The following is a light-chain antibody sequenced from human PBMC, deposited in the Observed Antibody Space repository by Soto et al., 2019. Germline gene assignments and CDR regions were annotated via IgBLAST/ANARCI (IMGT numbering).Light chain of an antibody. CDR3: QSYDSSLSAYV. Sequence: QSVLTQPPSVSGAPGQRVTISCTGSSSNIGAGYDLHWYQQLPGTAPKLLIYGNSNRPSGVPDRFSGSKSGTSASLAITGLQAEDEADYCCQSYDSSLSAYVFGTGTKLTVL. V-gene: IGLV1-40*01. J-gene: IGLJ1*01. CDR1: SSNIGAGYD. CDR2: GNS.